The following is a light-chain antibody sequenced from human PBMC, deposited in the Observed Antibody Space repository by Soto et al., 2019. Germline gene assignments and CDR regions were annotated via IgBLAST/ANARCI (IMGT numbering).Light chain of an antibody. V-gene: IGLV1-40*01. J-gene: IGLJ1*01. Sequence: QSVLTQPPSVSGAPGQRVTISCTGSSSNIGAGYDVHWYQQLPGTAPKLIIYGTTNRPSGIPDRFSGSKSGTSASLAITGLQAEDEADYYCQSYDGTLSGSYVCGIGTRSPS. CDR1: SSNIGAGYD. CDR3: QSYDGTLSGSYV. CDR2: GTT.